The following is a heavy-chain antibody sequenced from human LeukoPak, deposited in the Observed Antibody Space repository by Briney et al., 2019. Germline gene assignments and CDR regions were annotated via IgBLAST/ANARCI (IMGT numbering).Heavy chain of an antibody. Sequence: GGSLRLSCAASGFTFSNYAMHWVRQAPGKGLEWVAILSHDASDKYYTDSVKGRFTISRDNSKNTLYLQMNSLRVEDTAVYYCARGGILTGTNWFDPWGQGTLVTVSS. J-gene: IGHJ5*02. D-gene: IGHD1-7*01. CDR2: LSHDASDK. V-gene: IGHV3-30*04. CDR1: GFTFSNYA. CDR3: ARGGILTGTNWFDP.